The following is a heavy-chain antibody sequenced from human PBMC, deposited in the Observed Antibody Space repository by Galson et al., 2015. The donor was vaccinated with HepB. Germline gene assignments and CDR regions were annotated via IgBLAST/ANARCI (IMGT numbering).Heavy chain of an antibody. CDR1: GGSISSGDYY. J-gene: IGHJ5*02. CDR2: IYNSGST. D-gene: IGHD5-12*01. CDR3: SRVSVDIGANWFDP. Sequence: TLSLTCTVSGGSISSGDYYWSWIRQPPGKGLEWIGYIYNSGSTYYNPSLKSRLTISVDTSKNQFSLKLSSVTAADTAVYYCSRVSVDIGANWFDPWGQGTLVTVSS. V-gene: IGHV4-30-4*01.